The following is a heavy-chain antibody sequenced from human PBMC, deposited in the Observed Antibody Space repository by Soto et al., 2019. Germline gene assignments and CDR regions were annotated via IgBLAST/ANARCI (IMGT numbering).Heavy chain of an antibody. Sequence: QITLKESGPTLMKPAQTLTLTCTFSGFSLSTTGVGVGWIRQPPGKALEWLALIYWDDDRRSSPSLKSRLTITKDTSKNQVVLRMTNLDPVDTATYYCAHRITSPYYYDGSEYPHVFENWGQGTMVTVSS. CDR3: AHRITSPYYYDGSEYPHVFEN. J-gene: IGHJ3*02. V-gene: IGHV2-5*02. CDR1: GFSLSTTGVG. CDR2: IYWDDDR. D-gene: IGHD3-22*01.